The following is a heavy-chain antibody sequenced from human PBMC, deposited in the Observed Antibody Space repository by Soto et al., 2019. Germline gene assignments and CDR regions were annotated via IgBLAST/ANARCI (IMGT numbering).Heavy chain of an antibody. D-gene: IGHD5-18*01. V-gene: IGHV1-18*04. J-gene: IGHJ4*02. Sequence: GASVKVSCKASGYSFATYGFSWVRQAPGQGLECVGWISAHNGDTHYSQKFQGRVTLTTDTSTNQFSLKLSSVTAADTAMYYCARHYGYNYGYIDSWGQGTPVTVSS. CDR1: GYSFATYG. CDR3: ARHYGYNYGYIDS. CDR2: ISAHNGDT.